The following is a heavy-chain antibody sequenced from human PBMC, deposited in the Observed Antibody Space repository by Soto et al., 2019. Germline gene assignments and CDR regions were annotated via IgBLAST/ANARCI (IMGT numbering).Heavy chain of an antibody. J-gene: IGHJ4*02. CDR3: ARAGYYDNLTGYWDFDY. CDR2: IYYSGST. Sequence: SETLSLTWTVSGGSISSGGYYWSWIRQHPGKGLEWIGYIYYSGSTYYNPSLKSRVTISVDTSKNQFSLKLSSVTAADTAVYYCARAGYYDNLTGYWDFDYWGQGTLVTVSS. V-gene: IGHV4-31*02. CDR1: GGSISSGGYY. D-gene: IGHD3-9*01.